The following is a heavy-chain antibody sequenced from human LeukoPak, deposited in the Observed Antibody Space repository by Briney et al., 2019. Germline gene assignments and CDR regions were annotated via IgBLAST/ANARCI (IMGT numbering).Heavy chain of an antibody. J-gene: IGHJ4*02. CDR3: ATLNSFGNDY. Sequence: GGALRLSCAASGFTFSRLWRDGGRQAPGKGLVWVSCIDTDGSTTTYADSVKGRFTISRDNAKNTVYLQINSLRAEDTAVYYCATLNSFGNDYWGQGVLVTVSS. V-gene: IGHV3-74*01. CDR2: IDTDGSTT. CDR1: GFTFSRLW. D-gene: IGHD5-18*01.